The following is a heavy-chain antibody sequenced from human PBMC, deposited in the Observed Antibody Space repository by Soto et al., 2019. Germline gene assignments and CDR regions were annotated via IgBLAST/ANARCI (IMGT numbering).Heavy chain of an antibody. D-gene: IGHD5-18*01. CDR3: ARAKSGYSYGYYYYYGMDV. CDR2: IIPIFGTA. J-gene: IGHJ6*02. CDR1: GYTFTSYG. Sequence: SVKVSCKASGYTFTSYGISWVRQAPGQGLEWMGGIIPIFGTANYAQKFQGRVTITADESTSTAYMELSSLRSEDTAVYYCARAKSGYSYGYYYYYGMDVWGQGTTVTVSS. V-gene: IGHV1-69*13.